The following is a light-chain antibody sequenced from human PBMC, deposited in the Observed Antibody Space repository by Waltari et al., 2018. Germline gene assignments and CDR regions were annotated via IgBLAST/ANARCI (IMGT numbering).Light chain of an antibody. Sequence: DIQMTQSPSTLSASVGDRVTISCRATESINSWLAWYQQKPGKAPKLLISRSFNLEGGVPSRFSGSGSGTEFILTISSLQPDDLATYHCQQYKRPPWTFGQGTKV. CDR1: ESINSW. V-gene: IGKV1-5*03. CDR3: QQYKRPPWT. CDR2: RSF. J-gene: IGKJ1*01.